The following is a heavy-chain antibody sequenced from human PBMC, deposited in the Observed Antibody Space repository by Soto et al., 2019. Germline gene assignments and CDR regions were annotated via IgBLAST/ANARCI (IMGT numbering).Heavy chain of an antibody. Sequence: EVQLVESGGGLVQPGTSLRLTCAASGFTFDDYAMHWVRQVPGKGLEWVSGISWNSGSVDYADSVKGRFTISRDNAKRTLYLQLNSLTPGDTGFYYCAKDFDFWSSVDYWGQGTLVTVSS. J-gene: IGHJ4*02. CDR1: GFTFDDYA. D-gene: IGHD3-3*01. CDR2: ISWNSGSV. CDR3: AKDFDFWSSVDY. V-gene: IGHV3-9*01.